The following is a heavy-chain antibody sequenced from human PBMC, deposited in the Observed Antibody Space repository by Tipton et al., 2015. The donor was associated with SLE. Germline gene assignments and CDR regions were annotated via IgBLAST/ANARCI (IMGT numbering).Heavy chain of an antibody. D-gene: IGHD3-10*01. J-gene: IGHJ4*02. Sequence: QSGAEVKKPGASVKVSCKASGYTFTGYYMHWVRQAPGQGLEWMGWINPNSGGTNYAQKFQGRVTMTRDTSISTAYMELSRLRSDDTAVYYCARDYYGSGSYYSGVDYWGQGTLVPVSS. CDR3: ARDYYGSGSYYSGVDY. CDR2: INPNSGGT. CDR1: GYTFTGYY. V-gene: IGHV1-2*02.